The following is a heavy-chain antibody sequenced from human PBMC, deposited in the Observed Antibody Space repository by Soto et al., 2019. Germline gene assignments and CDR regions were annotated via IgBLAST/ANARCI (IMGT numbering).Heavy chain of an antibody. J-gene: IGHJ4*02. CDR1: GFTFSSYS. D-gene: IGHD6-19*01. CDR3: ARVPFTSEIGPYSSGLD. Sequence: PGGSLRLSCAASGFTFSSYSMNWVRQAPGKGLEWVSSISSSSSYIYYADSVKGRFTISRDNAKNSLYLQMNSLRAEDTAVYYCARVPFTSEIGPYSSGLDWGQGTLVTVSS. V-gene: IGHV3-21*01. CDR2: ISSSSSYI.